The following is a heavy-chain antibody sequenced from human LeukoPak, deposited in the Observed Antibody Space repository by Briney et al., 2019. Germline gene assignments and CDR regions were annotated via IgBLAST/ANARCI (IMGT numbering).Heavy chain of an antibody. D-gene: IGHD2-15*01. J-gene: IGHJ6*03. CDR3: AKNGDRGAYCTGGTCYPYFYYYMDV. V-gene: IGHV3-30*02. Sequence: SGGSLRLSCVASGFIFSHHGMNWVRQAPGKGLEWVAYIQYDGSNEQYADSVKGRFSISRDRSKNILYLQMNSLRAEDTAIYYCAKNGDRGAYCTGGTCYPYFYYYMDVWGKGTTVTI. CDR2: IQYDGSNE. CDR1: GFIFSHHG.